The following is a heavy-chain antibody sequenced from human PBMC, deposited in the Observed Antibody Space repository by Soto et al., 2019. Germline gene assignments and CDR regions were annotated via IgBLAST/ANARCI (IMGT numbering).Heavy chain of an antibody. CDR3: ARQGPTTSGVTARYGWFDP. V-gene: IGHV4-59*08. CDR2: IYYTGTT. D-gene: IGHD4-4*01. J-gene: IGHJ5*02. CDR1: GGSISSYY. Sequence: QVQLQESGPGLVKPSETLSLTCSVSGGSISSYYWSWIRQPPGKGLEWIGYIYYTGTTNYNPSLRSPVPLSIDPSKNQFSLKLSSVTAADTAVYHCARQGPTTSGVTARYGWFDPWGQGTLVTVSS.